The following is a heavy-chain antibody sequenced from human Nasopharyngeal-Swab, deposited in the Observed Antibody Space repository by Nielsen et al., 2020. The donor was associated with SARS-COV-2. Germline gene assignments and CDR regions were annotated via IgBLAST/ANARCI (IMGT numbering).Heavy chain of an antibody. CDR1: GFTFDDYG. CDR2: INWNGGST. V-gene: IGHV3-20*01. Sequence: GGSLRLSCSASGFTFDDYGMSWVRQAPGKGLEWVSGINWNGGSTGYADSVKGRFTISRDNAKNSLYLQMNSLRAEDTALYHCARAGTSDYYYSGMDVWGQGTTVTVSS. D-gene: IGHD6-13*01. J-gene: IGHJ6*02. CDR3: ARAGTSDYYYSGMDV.